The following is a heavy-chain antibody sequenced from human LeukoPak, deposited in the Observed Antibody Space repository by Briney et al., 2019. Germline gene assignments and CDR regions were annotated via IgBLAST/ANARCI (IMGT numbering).Heavy chain of an antibody. CDR1: GGTFSSYA. CDR3: AREVLIGGALDY. Sequence: SVKVSCKASGGTFSSYAISWVRQAPGQGLEWMGGIIPIFGTANYAQKFQGRVTMTRDVSTSTVYMELSSLRSEDTAVYYCAREVLIGGALDYWGQGTLVTVSS. V-gene: IGHV1-69*05. D-gene: IGHD3-16*01. J-gene: IGHJ4*02. CDR2: IIPIFGTA.